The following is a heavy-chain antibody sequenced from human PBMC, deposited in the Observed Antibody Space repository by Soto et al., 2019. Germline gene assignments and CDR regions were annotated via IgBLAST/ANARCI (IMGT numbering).Heavy chain of an antibody. V-gene: IGHV4-30-4*01. CDR2: IYYSGST. D-gene: IGHD5-18*01. Sequence: QVQLQESGPGLVKPSQTLSLTCTVSGGSISSGDYYWSWIRQPPGKGLEWIGYIYYSGSTYYNLSLKSRVTISVDTSKNQFSLKLSSVTAADTAVYYCARDLDTAMGDWYGMDVWGQGTTVTVSS. CDR3: ARDLDTAMGDWYGMDV. J-gene: IGHJ6*02. CDR1: GGSISSGDYY.